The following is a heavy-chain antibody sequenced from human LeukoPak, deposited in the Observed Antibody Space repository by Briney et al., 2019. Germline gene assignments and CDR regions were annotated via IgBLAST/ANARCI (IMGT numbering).Heavy chain of an antibody. J-gene: IGHJ6*02. V-gene: IGHV3-74*01. CDR2: ISPDGRGT. Sequence: GGSLRLSCAASGFTFSNFWMHWVRQAPGKRLVWVSRISPDGRGTNIADSVKGRFTISRDNAKNTLYLQMNSLRAEDTAVYYCAKVLSPPSYYDFWSGYYTFYYGMDVWGQGTTVTVSS. D-gene: IGHD3-3*01. CDR3: AKVLSPPSYYDFWSGYYTFYYGMDV. CDR1: GFTFSNFW.